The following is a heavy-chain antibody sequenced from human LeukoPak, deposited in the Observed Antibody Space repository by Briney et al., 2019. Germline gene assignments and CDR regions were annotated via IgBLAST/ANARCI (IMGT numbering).Heavy chain of an antibody. CDR2: IYSGGST. CDR3: ARGAVVSVNNWYFDL. D-gene: IGHD2-8*02. V-gene: IGHV3-53*01. J-gene: IGHJ2*01. CDR1: GFTVSSNY. Sequence: GGSLRLSCAASGFTVSSNYMSWVRQAPGKGLEWVSVIYSGGSTYYADSVKGRFTISRDNSKNTLYLQMNSLRAEDTAVYYCARGAVVSVNNWYFDLWGRGTLVTVSS.